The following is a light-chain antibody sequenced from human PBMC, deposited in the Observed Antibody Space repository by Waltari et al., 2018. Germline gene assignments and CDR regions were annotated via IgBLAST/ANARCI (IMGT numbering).Light chain of an antibody. Sequence: DIVLTQSPGTLSLCQGERATRSCRARQRVSRGLAGYQQRPGQAPRRLIYGASNRATGSPDRFSGSGSGTDFNLTISRLEPEEFAMYYCQMYVRLPVTFGQGTKVEIK. CDR3: QMYVRLPVT. J-gene: IGKJ1*01. CDR1: QRVSRG. CDR2: GAS. V-gene: IGKV3-20*01.